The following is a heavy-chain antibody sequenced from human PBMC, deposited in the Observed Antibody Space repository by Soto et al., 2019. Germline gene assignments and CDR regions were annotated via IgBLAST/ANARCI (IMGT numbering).Heavy chain of an antibody. CDR3: AKALWFGESSHYFDY. Sequence: QPGGSLRLSCVGSGFGFDSYAMSWVRQAPGKGLEWVSGIGSSGGAIVYADSVRGRFTISRDNSRNALYLHMNSLRAGDTAVYYCAKALWFGESSHYFDYWGQGTLVTVSS. V-gene: IGHV3-23*01. J-gene: IGHJ4*02. CDR2: IGSSGGAI. D-gene: IGHD3-10*01. CDR1: GFGFDSYA.